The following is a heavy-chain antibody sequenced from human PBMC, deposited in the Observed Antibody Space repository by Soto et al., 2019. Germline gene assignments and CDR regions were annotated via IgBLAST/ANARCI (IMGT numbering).Heavy chain of an antibody. V-gene: IGHV1-69*13. J-gene: IGHJ5*02. D-gene: IGHD3-3*01. Sequence: SVKVSCKASGGTFSSYAISWVRQAPGQGLEWMGGIIPIFGTANYAQKFQGRVTITADESTSTAYMELSSLRSEDTAVYYCARDHNFSRFLEWPSGWLDPWGQGTLVTVSS. CDR2: IIPIFGTA. CDR1: GGTFSSYA. CDR3: ARDHNFSRFLEWPSGWLDP.